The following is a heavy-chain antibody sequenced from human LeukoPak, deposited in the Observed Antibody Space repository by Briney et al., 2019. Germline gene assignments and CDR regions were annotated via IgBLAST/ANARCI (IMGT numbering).Heavy chain of an antibody. CDR3: ARTYGDYSDY. D-gene: IGHD4-17*01. V-gene: IGHV4-31*03. CDR2: IYYSGST. J-gene: IGHJ4*02. Sequence: PSETLSLTCTVSGGSISSGGYYWSWIRQHPGKGLEWIGYIYYSGSTYYSPSLKSRVTISVDTSKNQFSLKLSSVTAADTAVYYCARTYGDYSDYWGQGTLVTVSS. CDR1: GGSISSGGYY.